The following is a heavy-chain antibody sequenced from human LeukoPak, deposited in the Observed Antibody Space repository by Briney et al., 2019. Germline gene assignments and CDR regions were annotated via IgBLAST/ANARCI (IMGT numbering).Heavy chain of an antibody. CDR2: TRYDGSNK. Sequence: GGSLRLSCAASGFTFSSYGMHWVRQAPGKGLEWVAFTRYDGSNKYYADSVKGRFTISRDNSKNTLYLQMNSLRPEDTAVYYCANSGLTFGGVIGLGDYWGQGTLVTVSS. D-gene: IGHD3-16*02. V-gene: IGHV3-30*02. CDR1: GFTFSSYG. CDR3: ANSGLTFGGVIGLGDY. J-gene: IGHJ4*02.